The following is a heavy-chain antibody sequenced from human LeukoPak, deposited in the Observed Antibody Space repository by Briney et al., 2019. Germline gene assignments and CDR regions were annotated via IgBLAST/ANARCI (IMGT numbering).Heavy chain of an antibody. J-gene: IGHJ4*02. CDR1: GGSFSGYY. CDR2: IDHSGST. D-gene: IGHD1-26*01. V-gene: IGHV4-34*01. CDR3: ARIVGASDY. Sequence: SETLSLTCAVYGGSFSGYYWSWIRQPPGKGLEWIGEIDHSGSTNYNPSLKSRVTISVDTSKNQFSLKLSSVTAADTAVYYCARIVGASDYWGQGTLVTVSS.